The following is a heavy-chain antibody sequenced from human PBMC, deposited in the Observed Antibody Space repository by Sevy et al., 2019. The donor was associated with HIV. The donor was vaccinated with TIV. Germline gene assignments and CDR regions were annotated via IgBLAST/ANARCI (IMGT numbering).Heavy chain of an antibody. CDR3: ARVGYCSTSSCQHYNWFDP. CDR2: SSGSTNTI. Sequence: GGSLRLSCAASGFALSSYSMNWVRQAPGKGLEWVSYSSGSTNTIYYADSVKGRFTISRDNAKNSLYLQMNSLRDEDTAIYYCARVGYCSTSSCQHYNWFDPWGQGTLLTVSS. D-gene: IGHD2-2*01. CDR1: GFALSSYS. J-gene: IGHJ5*02. V-gene: IGHV3-48*02.